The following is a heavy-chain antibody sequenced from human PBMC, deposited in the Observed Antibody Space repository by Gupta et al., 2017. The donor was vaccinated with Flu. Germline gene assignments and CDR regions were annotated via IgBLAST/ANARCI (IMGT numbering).Heavy chain of an antibody. V-gene: IGHV3-33*01. J-gene: IGHJ6*02. D-gene: IGHD3-9*01. CDR2: LWYDGRKE. Sequence: QVQLVECGGGGVQPGRSLRLSCEASDTSVNDYGVHWVRQAPGKGLACVATLWYDGRKEYYADSVKGRFTISRDKSKNMVYLQMNRLRAEDTAVYYCARDLLHYYIFFYGMGVWGQGTTVTVSS. CDR1: DTSVNDYG. CDR3: ARDLLHYYIFFYGMGV.